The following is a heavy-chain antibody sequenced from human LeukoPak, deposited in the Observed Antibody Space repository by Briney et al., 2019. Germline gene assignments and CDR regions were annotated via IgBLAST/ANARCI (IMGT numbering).Heavy chain of an antibody. CDR3: AKVIYCGGDCYSRGYYYYYGMDV. V-gene: IGHV3-30*18. J-gene: IGHJ6*02. CDR2: ISYDGSNK. D-gene: IGHD2-21*02. Sequence: PGRSLRLSCAASGFTFSSYGMHWVRQAPGKGLEWVAVISYDGSNKYYADSVKGRFTISRDNSKNTLYLQMNSLRAEDTAVYYCAKVIYCGGDCYSRGYYYYYGMDVWGQGTTVTVSS. CDR1: GFTFSSYG.